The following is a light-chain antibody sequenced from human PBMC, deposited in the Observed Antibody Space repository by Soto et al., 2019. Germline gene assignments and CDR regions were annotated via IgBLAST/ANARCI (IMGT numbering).Light chain of an antibody. V-gene: IGLV2-14*01. CDR1: SSDVGGYNY. Sequence: QSVLTQPPSASGSPGQSVTISCTGTSSDVGGYNYVAWYQQRPGKAPKLIIFEVNNRPSGVSYRFSGSKSGNTASLTISGLQAEDEADYFCSSYSISTAYLFGTGTKVTVL. CDR3: SSYSISTAYL. CDR2: EVN. J-gene: IGLJ1*01.